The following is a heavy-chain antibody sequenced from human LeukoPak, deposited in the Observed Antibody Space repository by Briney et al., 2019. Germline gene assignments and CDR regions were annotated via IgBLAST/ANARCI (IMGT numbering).Heavy chain of an antibody. J-gene: IGHJ4*02. CDR1: GGSISSSSYY. D-gene: IGHD3-22*01. Sequence: SETLSLTCTVSGGSISSSSYYWGWIRQPPGKGLEWIGSIYYSGSTYYNPSLKSRVTISVDTSKNQFSLKLSSVTAADTAVYYCARDPTYYYDSSGYFGCDYWGQGTLVTVSS. V-gene: IGHV4-39*07. CDR2: IYYSGST. CDR3: ARDPTYYYDSSGYFGCDY.